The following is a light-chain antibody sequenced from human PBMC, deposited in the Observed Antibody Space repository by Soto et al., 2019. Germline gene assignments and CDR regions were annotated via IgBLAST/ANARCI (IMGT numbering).Light chain of an antibody. J-gene: IGKJ1*01. V-gene: IGKV3-15*01. CDR3: QQYNNWPRT. Sequence: IVMTQSPAALSVSPGDSVTLSCRASQIVNTNVAWYQQRPGQAPRLLIFAASTRATGVAARFSGSGSGTKFTLTVDSLQSEDFAVDYCQQYNNWPRTFGQGTEVDI. CDR2: AAS. CDR1: QIVNTN.